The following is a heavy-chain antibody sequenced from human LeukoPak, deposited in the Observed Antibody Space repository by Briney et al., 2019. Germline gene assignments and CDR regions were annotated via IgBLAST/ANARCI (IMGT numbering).Heavy chain of an antibody. CDR1: GGSISSYY. Sequence: SETLSLTCTVSGGSISSYYWSWIRQPPGKGLEWIGYIYYSGSTNYNPSLKSRVTISVDTSKNQFSLKLSSVTAADTAVYYCARLARSGWYPDYWGQGTLVTVSS. CDR2: IYYSGST. J-gene: IGHJ4*02. V-gene: IGHV4-59*08. D-gene: IGHD6-19*01. CDR3: ARLARSGWYPDY.